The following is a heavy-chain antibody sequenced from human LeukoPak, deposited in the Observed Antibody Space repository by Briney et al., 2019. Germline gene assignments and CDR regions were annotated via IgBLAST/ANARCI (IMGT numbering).Heavy chain of an antibody. Sequence: SETLSLTCTVSGGSISSGSYYWNWIRQPAGKGLEWIGRIYTSGSTNYNPSLMSRVTISVDTSKNQFSLELSSVTAADTAVYYCAREGLNMVRGVIPKEAWGWFDPWGQGTLVTVSS. V-gene: IGHV4-61*02. J-gene: IGHJ5*02. CDR3: AREGLNMVRGVIPKEAWGWFDP. CDR1: GGSISSGSYY. D-gene: IGHD3-10*01. CDR2: IYTSGST.